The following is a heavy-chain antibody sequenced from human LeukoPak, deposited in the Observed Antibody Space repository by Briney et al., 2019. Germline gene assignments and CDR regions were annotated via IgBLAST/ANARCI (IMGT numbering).Heavy chain of an antibody. CDR1: GYTFTSYY. CDR3: ARSGLKYCSSTSCHAFDY. CDR2: INPSGGST. J-gene: IGHJ4*02. D-gene: IGHD2-2*01. V-gene: IGHV1-46*01. Sequence: GASVKVSCKASGYTFTSYYMHWVRQAPGQGLEWMGIINPSGGSTSYAQKFQGRVTMTRDTSTSTVYMELSSLRSEDTAVYYCARSGLKYCSSTSCHAFDYWGQGTLVTVSS.